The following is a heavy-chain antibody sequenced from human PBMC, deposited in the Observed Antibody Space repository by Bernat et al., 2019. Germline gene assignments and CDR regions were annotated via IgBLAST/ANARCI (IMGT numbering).Heavy chain of an antibody. V-gene: IGHV3-11*05. D-gene: IGHD5-18*01. CDR2: ISSSSSYT. J-gene: IGHJ6*02. CDR1: GFTFSDYY. Sequence: QVQLVESGGGLVKPGGSLRLSCAASGFTFSDYYMSWIRQAPGKGLEWVSYISSSSSYTNYADSVKGRFTISRDNAKNSLYLQMNSLRAEDTAVNYYAIPGGGMVTLLCYYYYGMDVWGQGTTVTVSS. CDR3: AIPGGGMVTLLCYYYYGMDV.